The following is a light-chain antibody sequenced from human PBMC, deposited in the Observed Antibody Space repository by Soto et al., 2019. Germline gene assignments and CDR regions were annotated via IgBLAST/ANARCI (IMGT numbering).Light chain of an antibody. V-gene: IGKV3-20*01. CDR1: HRVSSY. Sequence: LAESLSTVSLYQRERASLSCRASHRVSSYLAWYQQKPGQAPRLLIYGASSRATGIPDRFSGSGSGTDFTLTIIRLEHEDDAVYYCRQYGSSRPCTFGEGTMVDI. J-gene: IGKJ1*01. CDR3: RQYGSSRPCT. CDR2: GAS.